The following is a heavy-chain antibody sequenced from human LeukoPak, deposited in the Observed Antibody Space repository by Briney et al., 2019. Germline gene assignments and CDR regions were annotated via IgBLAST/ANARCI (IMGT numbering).Heavy chain of an antibody. CDR3: TRENGGDGYRGGTFDI. CDR1: GFTFSSYA. CDR2: ISGSGGST. D-gene: IGHD5-24*01. V-gene: IGHV3-23*01. J-gene: IGHJ3*02. Sequence: HPGGSLRLSCAASGFTFSSYAMSWVRQAPGKGLEWVSAISGSGGSTYYADSVKGRFTISRDSSKNTVDLQMDSLRAEDTALYYCTRENGGDGYRGGTFDIWGQGTMVTVSS.